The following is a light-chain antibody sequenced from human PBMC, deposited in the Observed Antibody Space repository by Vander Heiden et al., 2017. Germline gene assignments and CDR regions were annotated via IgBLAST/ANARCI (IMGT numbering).Light chain of an antibody. CDR2: WAS. J-gene: IGKJ4*01. CDR3: QQYYSTPFT. Sequence: DIMMPSSPDSLAVSLGERATINCKSSQSVLFSSNNKNYLAWYQQKPGQPPKLLIYWASTRESGVPDRFSGSGSGTDFTLTISSLQAEDVAVYYCQQYYSTPFTFGEGTKVDIK. V-gene: IGKV4-1*01. CDR1: QSVLFSSNNKNY.